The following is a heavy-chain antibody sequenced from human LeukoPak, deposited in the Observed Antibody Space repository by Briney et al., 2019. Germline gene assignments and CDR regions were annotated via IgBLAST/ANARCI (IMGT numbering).Heavy chain of an antibody. V-gene: IGHV1-69*05. D-gene: IGHD5-12*01. J-gene: IGHJ5*02. Sequence: ASVKVSCKASGYTFTSYAISWVRQAPGQGLEWMGGIIPIFGTANYAQKFQGRVTITTDESTSTAYMELSSLRSEDTAVYYCAREDSGYENWFDPWGQGTLVTVSS. CDR3: AREDSGYENWFDP. CDR2: IIPIFGTA. CDR1: GYTFTSYA.